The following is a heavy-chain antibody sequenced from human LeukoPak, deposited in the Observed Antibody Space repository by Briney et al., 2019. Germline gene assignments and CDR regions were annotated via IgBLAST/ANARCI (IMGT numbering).Heavy chain of an antibody. CDR2: MSYSGGST. V-gene: IGHV3-21*01. CDR1: GFTFSTFS. CDR3: SAALYSGGWHYFDY. J-gene: IGHJ4*02. D-gene: IGHD2-15*01. Sequence: GGSLRLSCAASGFTFSTFSMNWVRQAPGKGLEWVSSMSYSGGSTYYAYSVKGRFTISSDNAKRTLDLQMNNLRAEDTAVYYCSAALYSGGWHYFDYWGQGILVTVSS.